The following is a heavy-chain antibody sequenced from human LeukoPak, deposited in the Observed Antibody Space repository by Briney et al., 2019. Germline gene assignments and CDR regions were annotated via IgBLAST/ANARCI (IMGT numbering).Heavy chain of an antibody. D-gene: IGHD2-2*01. CDR3: ARGARGLIDIVVVPAPRAKAGYYMDV. V-gene: IGHV4-34*01. Sequence: SETLPLTCAVYGGSFSGYYWSWIRQPPGKGLEWIGEINHSESTNYNPSLKSRVTISVDTSKNQFSLKLSSVTAADTAVYYCARGARGLIDIVVVPAPRAKAGYYMDVWGKGTTVTVSS. J-gene: IGHJ6*03. CDR1: GGSFSGYY. CDR2: INHSEST.